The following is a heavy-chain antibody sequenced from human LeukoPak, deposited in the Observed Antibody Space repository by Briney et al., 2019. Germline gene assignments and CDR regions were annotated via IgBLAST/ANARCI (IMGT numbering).Heavy chain of an antibody. V-gene: IGHV3-15*01. CDR3: TTEKVVLLWFGELSPKGMDV. J-gene: IGHJ6*03. D-gene: IGHD3-10*01. Sequence: PGGSLRLSCAASGFTFSNAWMSWVRQAPGKGLEWVGRIKSKTDGGTTDYAAPVKGRFTISRDDSKNTLYLQMNSLKTEDTAVYYCTTEKVVLLWFGELSPKGMDVWGKGTTVTVFS. CDR2: IKSKTDGGTT. CDR1: GFTFSNAW.